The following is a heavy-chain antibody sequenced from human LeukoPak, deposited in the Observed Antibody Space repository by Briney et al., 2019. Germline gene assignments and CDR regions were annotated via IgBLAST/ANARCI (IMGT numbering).Heavy chain of an antibody. J-gene: IGHJ4*01. CDR2: FDPEDGET. Sequence: ASVKVSCKVSGYTLTELSIHWVRQAPGKGLEWMGGFDPEDGETIYAQKFQGRVTMTEDTSTDTAYMELSSLRSEDTAVFYCAPDLANDYVWESYPLAYWGHGTLVIVSS. CDR3: APDLANDYVWESYPLAY. V-gene: IGHV1-24*01. D-gene: IGHD3-16*02. CDR1: GYTLTELS.